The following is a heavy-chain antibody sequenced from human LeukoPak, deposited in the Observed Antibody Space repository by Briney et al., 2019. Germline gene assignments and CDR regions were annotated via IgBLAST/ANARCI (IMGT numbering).Heavy chain of an antibody. J-gene: IGHJ4*02. CDR2: ISGSGGST. Sequence: GGSLRLSCAASGFTFSGYALSWVRQAPGKGLEWLSAISGSGGSTFHADSVKGRFTISRDNSKNTLYLQMNSLRAEDTAVYYCAKGYDFWSGGIDYWGQRTLVTVSS. CDR1: GFTFSGYA. D-gene: IGHD3-3*01. V-gene: IGHV3-23*01. CDR3: AKGYDFWSGGIDY.